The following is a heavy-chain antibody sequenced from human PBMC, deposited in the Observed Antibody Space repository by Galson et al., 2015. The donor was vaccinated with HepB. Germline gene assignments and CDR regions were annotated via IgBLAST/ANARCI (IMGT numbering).Heavy chain of an antibody. Sequence: SLRLSCAASGFTFSSYAMSWVRQAPGKGLEWVSAISGSGGSTYYADSVKGRFTISRDNSKNTLYLQMNSLRAEDTAVYYCAKDRSGAGGSSWYFGLAGPTVDYWGQGTLVTVSS. CDR2: ISGSGGST. CDR1: GFTFSSYA. J-gene: IGHJ4*02. D-gene: IGHD6-13*01. CDR3: AKDRSGAGGSSWYFGLAGPTVDY. V-gene: IGHV3-23*01.